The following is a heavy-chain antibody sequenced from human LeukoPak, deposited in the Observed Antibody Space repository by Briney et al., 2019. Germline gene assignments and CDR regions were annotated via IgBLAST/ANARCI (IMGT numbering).Heavy chain of an antibody. D-gene: IGHD3-9*01. J-gene: IGHJ5*02. CDR1: GGSISRGY. V-gene: IGHV4-31*03. Sequence: SQTLSLTCTVSGGSISRGYWVWIRQPPGKGLEWIGYILSSGTTYYNPSLQSRLIISVDTTENQFSLRLSSVTAADSAVYYCATGYGSGWLHAWGPGTLVTVSS. CDR3: ATGYGSGWLHA. CDR2: ILSSGTT.